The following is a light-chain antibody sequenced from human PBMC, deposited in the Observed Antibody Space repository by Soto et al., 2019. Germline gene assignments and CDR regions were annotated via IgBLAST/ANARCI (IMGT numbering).Light chain of an antibody. CDR3: QQYYGSPYT. Sequence: DIVMTQSPDSLAVSLGERATINCKSSQSVLYSSNNMNYLAWYQQKPGQPPKLLIYWASTRESGVPDRFSGRGSGTDFTLTVSSLQAEDVAVYYCQQYYGSPYTFGQGTKLEIK. CDR2: WAS. CDR1: QSVLYSSNNMNY. V-gene: IGKV4-1*01. J-gene: IGKJ2*01.